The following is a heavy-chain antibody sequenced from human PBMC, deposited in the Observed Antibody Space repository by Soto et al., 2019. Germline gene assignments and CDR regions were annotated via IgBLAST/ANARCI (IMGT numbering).Heavy chain of an antibody. CDR2: IKQGGSEK. J-gene: IGHJ5*01. V-gene: IGHV3-7*01. Sequence: EVQLVESGGGLVQPGGSLRLSCAASGFTFSSYWMSWVRQAPGKGLEWVANIKQGGSEKYYVDSVKGRFTISRDNAKNSLYLQMNSLRADDTAVYYCARDYGEYPIYCSRGSCHHEEDWFDSWGQGTLVTVSS. CDR3: ARDYGEYPIYCSRGSCHHEEDWFDS. CDR1: GFTFSSYW. D-gene: IGHD2-15*01.